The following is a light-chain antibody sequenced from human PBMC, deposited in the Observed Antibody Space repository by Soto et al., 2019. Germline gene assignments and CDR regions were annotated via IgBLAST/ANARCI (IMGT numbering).Light chain of an antibody. CDR3: GTWYSSLSAVV. CDR2: DNN. Sequence: QSVLTRPPSVSAAPGQTVTISCSGSSSNIGNNYVSWYQQLPGTAPKLLIYDNNKRPSGIPDRFSGSKSGTSATLGITGLQTGDEADYYCGTWYSSLSAVVFGGGTKLTVL. V-gene: IGLV1-51*01. J-gene: IGLJ2*01. CDR1: SSNIGNNY.